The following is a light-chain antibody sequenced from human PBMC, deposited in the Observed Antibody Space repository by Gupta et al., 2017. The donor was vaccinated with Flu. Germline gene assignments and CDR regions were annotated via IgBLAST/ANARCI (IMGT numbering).Light chain of an antibody. V-gene: IGLV2-14*01. CDR2: EVT. CDR3: SSYTSSSNLV. J-gene: IGLJ3*02. CDR1: NSDVGGYKY. Sequence: QSALTQPASVSGSPGQSITISCTGTNSDVGGYKYVSWYQPYPGKAPKLIIYEVTNRPSGVSYRFSGSKSGNTASLTISGLQAEDEGDYYCSSYTSSSNLVFGGGTKLTVL.